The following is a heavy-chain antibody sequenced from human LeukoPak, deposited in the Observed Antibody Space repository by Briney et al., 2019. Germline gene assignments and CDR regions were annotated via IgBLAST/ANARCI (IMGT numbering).Heavy chain of an antibody. Sequence: RGGSLRLSCAASGITFGNNWMHWVRQGPGKGLVWISRINSDGGGAIYADSVKGRFTVSRDNAKNTLYLQMNSLRAEDTAVYYCARDVPHNWFDTWGQGTLVTVSS. J-gene: IGHJ5*02. CDR1: GITFGNNW. CDR2: INSDGGGA. V-gene: IGHV3-74*01. CDR3: ARDVPHNWFDT.